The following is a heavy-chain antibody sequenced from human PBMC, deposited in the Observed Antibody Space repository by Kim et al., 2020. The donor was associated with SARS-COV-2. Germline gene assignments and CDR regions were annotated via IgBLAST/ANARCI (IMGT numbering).Heavy chain of an antibody. D-gene: IGHD2-8*01. CDR3: VKEVMPTSGTNYLDY. CDR2: ISRSGRTI. J-gene: IGHJ4*01. V-gene: IGHV3-64D*09. CDR1: GFTFSTYA. Sequence: GGSLRLSCSASGFTFSTYAMYWVRQAPGKGLEYVSSISRSGRTIDYADSMKGRSTISRDNSKNMLYLQVSSLRPEDTAVYYCVKEVMPTSGTNYLDYWG.